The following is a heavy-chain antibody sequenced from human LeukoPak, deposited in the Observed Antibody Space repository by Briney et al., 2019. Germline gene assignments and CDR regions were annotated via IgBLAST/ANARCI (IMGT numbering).Heavy chain of an antibody. CDR3: ARIGVDAFDI. CDR2: IGTAGDT. CDR1: GFTFSSYD. Sequence: PGGSLRLSCAASGFTFSSYDMHCVRQATGKGLEWVSAIGTAGDTFYPGSVKVRFTISRDNAENSLYLQMNSLRAEDTAVYYCARIGVDAFDIWGQGTMVTVSS. J-gene: IGHJ3*02. V-gene: IGHV3-13*01.